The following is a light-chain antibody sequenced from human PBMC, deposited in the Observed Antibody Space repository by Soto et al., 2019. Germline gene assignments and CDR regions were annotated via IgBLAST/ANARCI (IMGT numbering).Light chain of an antibody. J-gene: IGKJ1*01. CDR2: GSS. V-gene: IGKV3-20*01. CDR1: QSLNSFY. Sequence: EVVLTQSPGTLSLSPGERATLSCRASQSLNSFYLAWYQQKPGQAPRLLIYGSSNRATGIPDRFSGSGPGTDFTLTISRLDPEDFAVYYCQQYDISPRTFGQGTKVDIK. CDR3: QQYDISPRT.